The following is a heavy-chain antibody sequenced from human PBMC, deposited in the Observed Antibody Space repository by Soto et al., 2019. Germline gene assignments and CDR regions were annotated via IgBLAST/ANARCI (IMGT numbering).Heavy chain of an antibody. Sequence: ASVKVYCKASGYTFTSYAMHWVRQAPGQRLEWMGWINAGNGNTKYSQKFQGRVTITRDTSASTAYMELSSLRSEDTAVEYGGRGSGINWFDPWGQGTLVPVSS. D-gene: IGHD3-10*01. CDR1: GYTFTSYA. J-gene: IGHJ5*02. V-gene: IGHV1-3*01. CDR2: INAGNGNT. CDR3: GRGSGINWFDP.